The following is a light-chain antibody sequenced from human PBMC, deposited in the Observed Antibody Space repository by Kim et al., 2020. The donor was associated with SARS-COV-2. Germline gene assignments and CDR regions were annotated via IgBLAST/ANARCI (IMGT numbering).Light chain of an antibody. CDR2: KAS. CDR3: QQYDNYPFT. J-gene: IGKJ2*01. Sequence: DIQMTQSPSTLSAFVGDRVTITCRASQSITTWLAWYQQKPGRAPKLLIQKASNLESGVPSRFSGSGSGTEFTLTITSLQPDDFASYYCQQYDNYPFTFGPGTKLEIK. CDR1: QSITTW. V-gene: IGKV1-5*03.